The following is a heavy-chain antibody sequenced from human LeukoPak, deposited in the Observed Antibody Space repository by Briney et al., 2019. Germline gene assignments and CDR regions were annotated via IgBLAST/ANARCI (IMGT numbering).Heavy chain of an antibody. V-gene: IGHV4-38-2*02. CDR3: ARHWGGATY. J-gene: IGHJ4*02. CDR2: IYHSGST. Sequence: PSETLSLTCTVSGYSINSGYYWGWIRQPPGKGLEWIGSIYHSGSTYYNPSLKSRVTISVDTSKSQFSLKLSSVTAADTAVYYCARHWGGATYWGQGTLVTVSS. D-gene: IGHD3-16*01. CDR1: GYSINSGYY.